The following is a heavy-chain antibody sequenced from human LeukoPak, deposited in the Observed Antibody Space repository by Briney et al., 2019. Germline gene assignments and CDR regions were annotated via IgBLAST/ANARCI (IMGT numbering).Heavy chain of an antibody. CDR1: GYTFTSYY. J-gene: IGHJ4*02. CDR3: AISGLDIVATF. D-gene: IGHD5-12*01. Sequence: ASVKVSCKASGYTFTSYYMHWVRQAPGQGLEWMGIINPSGGSTSYAQKFQGRVTMTGDTSTSTVYMELSSLRSEDTAVYYCAISGLDIVATFWGQGTLVTVSS. V-gene: IGHV1-46*03. CDR2: INPSGGST.